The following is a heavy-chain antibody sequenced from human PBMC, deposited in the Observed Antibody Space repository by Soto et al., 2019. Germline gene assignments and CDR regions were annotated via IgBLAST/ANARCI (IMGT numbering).Heavy chain of an antibody. CDR3: ARLMDSSSPTYGAFDI. V-gene: IGHV1-2*04. D-gene: IGHD6-6*01. CDR2: INPNSGGT. Sequence: ASVKVSCKASGYTFTGYYMHWVRQAPGQGLEWMGWINPNSGGTNYAQKFQGWVTMTRDTSISTAYMELSRLRSDDTAVYYCARLMDSSSPTYGAFDIWGQGTMVTVSS. J-gene: IGHJ3*02. CDR1: GYTFTGYY.